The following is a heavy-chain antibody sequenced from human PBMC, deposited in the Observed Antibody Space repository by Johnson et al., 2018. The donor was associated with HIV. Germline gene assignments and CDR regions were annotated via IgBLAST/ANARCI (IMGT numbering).Heavy chain of an antibody. V-gene: IGHV3-23*01. CDR3: ARDHIKEGSSGVGSFAFDI. D-gene: IGHD6-6*01. CDR2: ITGSGGST. CDR1: GFTFSNYV. J-gene: IGHJ3*02. Sequence: EVQLLESGGGLVQPGGSLRLSCAASGFTFSNYVMSWVRQAPGKGLEWVSSITGSGGSTYYADSEKDRFTISRENSKNTLYLQMNSLRAEDTAVYYCARDHIKEGSSGVGSFAFDIWGQGTMVTVSS.